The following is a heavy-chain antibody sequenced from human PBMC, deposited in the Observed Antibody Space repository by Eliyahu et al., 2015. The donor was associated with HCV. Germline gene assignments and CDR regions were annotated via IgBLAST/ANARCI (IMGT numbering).Heavy chain of an antibody. V-gene: IGHV3-33*01. J-gene: IGHJ4*02. CDR3: ARSILTDYWYYFDY. D-gene: IGHD3-9*01. CDR1: GXXXXNFG. Sequence: QVQLVESGGGVVQPGGSLXLSCAASGXXXXNFGMHWVRQAPGKGLEWVAVIWYDGNNKYYADSVKGRFTISRDNSKNTLFLQMNSLRAEDTAVYYCARSILTDYWYYFDYWGQGTLVTVSS. CDR2: IWYDGNNK.